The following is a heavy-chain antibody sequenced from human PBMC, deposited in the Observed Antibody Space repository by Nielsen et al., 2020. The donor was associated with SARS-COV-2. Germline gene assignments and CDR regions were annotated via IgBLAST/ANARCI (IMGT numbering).Heavy chain of an antibody. Sequence: GESLKISYAASGFTFSSYSMNWVRQAPGKGLEWVSYISSSSSTIYYADSVKGRFTISRDNAKNSLYLQMNSLRAEDTAVYYCARDSSGWYALTTYYYYGMDVWGQETTVTVSS. CDR1: GFTFSSYS. CDR3: ARDSSGWYALTTYYYYGMDV. J-gene: IGHJ6*02. D-gene: IGHD6-19*01. V-gene: IGHV3-48*01. CDR2: ISSSSSTI.